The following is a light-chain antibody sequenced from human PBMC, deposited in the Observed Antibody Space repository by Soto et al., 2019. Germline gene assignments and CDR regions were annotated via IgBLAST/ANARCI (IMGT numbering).Light chain of an antibody. CDR3: LQDYNYPRT. Sequence: AIQMTQSPSSLSASVVDRVTITCRASQGIRNDLGWYQQKPGKAPKLLIYAASSLQSGVPSRFSGSGSGTDSTLTISSLQPEDFATYYCLQDYNYPRTFGQGTKVDIK. CDR1: QGIRND. J-gene: IGKJ1*01. V-gene: IGKV1-6*01. CDR2: AAS.